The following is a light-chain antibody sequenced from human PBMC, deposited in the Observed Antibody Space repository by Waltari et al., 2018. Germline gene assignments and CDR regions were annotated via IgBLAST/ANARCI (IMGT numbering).Light chain of an antibody. Sequence: QSALIQPASVSESPGTSITISCTGTSSDIGTYKHVSWYQQYPGQGPKVIIYEGSKRPSGVSDRFSGSKSGNTASLTISGLQAEDEADYYCCSYAGRNAFVFGGGTKLSVL. CDR1: SSDIGTYKH. V-gene: IGLV2-23*03. CDR3: CSYAGRNAFV. CDR2: EGS. J-gene: IGLJ2*01.